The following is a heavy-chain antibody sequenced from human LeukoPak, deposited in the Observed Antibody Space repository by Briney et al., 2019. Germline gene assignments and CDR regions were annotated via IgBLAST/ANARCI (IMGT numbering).Heavy chain of an antibody. CDR2: ISGSGGST. CDR1: GFTFSSYA. J-gene: IGHJ3*02. Sequence: PGGSLRLSCAASGFTFSSYAMSWVRQAPGKGLEWVSGISGSGGSTYYADSVKGRFTISRDNSKNTLYLQMNSLRAEDTAVYYCGKDPNGDYVGAFDMWGQGTMVTVSP. D-gene: IGHD4-17*01. CDR3: GKDPNGDYVGAFDM. V-gene: IGHV3-23*01.